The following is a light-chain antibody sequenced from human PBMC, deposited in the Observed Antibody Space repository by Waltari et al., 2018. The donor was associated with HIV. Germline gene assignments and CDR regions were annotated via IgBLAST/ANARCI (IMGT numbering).Light chain of an antibody. CDR3: QTWGTGIQDVI. J-gene: IGLJ2*01. CDR1: SGHSHYA. Sequence: QLVLTQSPSASDSLGASVKLTCTLSSGHSHYAIAWYQQKPQRGPRFLIKINSDANHTKGDGIPDRFSGSNSGAERSLIISSLQSEDEADYYCQTWGTGIQDVIFGGGTRLTVL. CDR2: INSDANH. V-gene: IGLV4-69*01.